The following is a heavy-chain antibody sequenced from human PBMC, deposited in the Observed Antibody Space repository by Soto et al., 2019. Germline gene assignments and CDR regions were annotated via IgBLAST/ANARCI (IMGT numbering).Heavy chain of an antibody. CDR1: GGSISSSNW. CDR2: IYHSGST. CDR3: ARATIEYYDSSGYGLGYYYYGMDV. J-gene: IGHJ6*01. Sequence: SETLSLTCAVSGGSISSSNWWSWVRQPPGKGLEWIGEIYHSGSTNYNPSLKSRVTISVDKSKNQFSLKLSSVTAADTAVYYCARATIEYYDSSGYGLGYYYYGMDVWGQGTTVTVSS. D-gene: IGHD3-22*01. V-gene: IGHV4-4*02.